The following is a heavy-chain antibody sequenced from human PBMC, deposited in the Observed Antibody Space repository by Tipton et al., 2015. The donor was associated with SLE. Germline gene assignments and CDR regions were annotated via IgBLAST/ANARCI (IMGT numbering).Heavy chain of an antibody. D-gene: IGHD4-23*01. CDR1: GGSFSGYY. CDR2: INHSGRT. Sequence: TLSLTCAVYGGSFSGYYWSWIRQPPGKGLEWIGEINHSGRTNQNPSLKSRVTISVDTSKNKFSLKLSSVTAADTAVYYCASNYGGNDYWGQGTLVTVSS. CDR3: ASNYGGNDY. V-gene: IGHV4-34*01. J-gene: IGHJ4*02.